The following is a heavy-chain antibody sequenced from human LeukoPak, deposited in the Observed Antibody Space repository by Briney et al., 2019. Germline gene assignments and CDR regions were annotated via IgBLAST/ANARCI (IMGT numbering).Heavy chain of an antibody. CDR1: GFSLSTSGVG. V-gene: IGHV2-5*02. D-gene: IGHD2-2*01. CDR2: IYWDDDK. Sequence: SGPTLVNPTQTLTLTCTFSGFSLSTSGVGVGWIRQPPGKALEWLALIYWDDDKRYSPSLKSRLTITKDTSKNQVVLTMTNMDPVGTATYYCAHRRRYCSSTSCNDAFDIWGQGTMVTVSS. J-gene: IGHJ3*02. CDR3: AHRRRYCSSTSCNDAFDI.